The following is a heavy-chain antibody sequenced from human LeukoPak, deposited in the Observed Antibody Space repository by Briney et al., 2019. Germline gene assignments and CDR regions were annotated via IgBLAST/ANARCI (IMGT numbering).Heavy chain of an antibody. CDR3: ASHSSGYPDY. CDR1: GFTFSSYW. V-gene: IGHV3-74*01. CDR2: INDDGSST. Sequence: GGSLRLSCAASGFTFSSYWMHWVRQAPGEGLVWVSRINDDGSSTSYADSVKGRFTISRDNAKNTLYLQMDSLRAEDTAVYYCASHSSGYPDYWGQGTLVTVSS. D-gene: IGHD3-22*01. J-gene: IGHJ4*02.